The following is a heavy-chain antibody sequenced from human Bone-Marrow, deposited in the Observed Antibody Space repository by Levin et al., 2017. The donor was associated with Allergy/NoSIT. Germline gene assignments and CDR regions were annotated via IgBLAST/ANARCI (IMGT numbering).Heavy chain of an antibody. D-gene: IGHD4-17*01. CDR3: AKGSDYGDYQRPGGYFDL. CDR1: GFTFDDYA. J-gene: IGHJ2*01. V-gene: IGHV3-9*01. Sequence: PGGSLRLSCAASGFTFDDYAMHWVRQAPGKGLEWVSGISWNSGSIGYADSVKGRFTISRDNAKNSLYLQMNSLRAEDTALYYCAKGSDYGDYQRPGGYFDLWGRGTLVTVSS. CDR2: ISWNSGSI.